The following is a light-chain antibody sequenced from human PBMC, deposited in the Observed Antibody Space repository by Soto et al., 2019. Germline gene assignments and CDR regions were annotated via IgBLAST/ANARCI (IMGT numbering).Light chain of an antibody. CDR3: HQCYRAFALT. CDR2: SAS. J-gene: IGKJ4*02. CDR1: QTITTY. Sequence: DIQMTQSPSSLSASVGDRVTITCRASQTITTYLNWYQQKPGKVPNLLIYSASSLQSGVPSRFSGIGSGTDLTLTIGSLQPEGLETDNVHQCYRAFALTFGGGTKV. V-gene: IGKV1-39*01.